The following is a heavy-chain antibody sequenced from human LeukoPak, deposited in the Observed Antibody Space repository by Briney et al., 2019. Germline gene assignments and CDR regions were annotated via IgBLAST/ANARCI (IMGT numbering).Heavy chain of an antibody. CDR1: GGSISSYY. D-gene: IGHD2-15*01. J-gene: IGHJ4*02. CDR2: IYYSGST. CDR3: ARMANCSGGSCYGPIFDY. Sequence: SETLSLTCTVSGGSISSYYWSWIRQPPGKGLEWIGYIYYSGSTNYNPSLKSRVTISVGTSKNQFSLKLSSVTAADTAVYYCARMANCSGGSCYGPIFDYWGQGTLVTVSS. V-gene: IGHV4-59*01.